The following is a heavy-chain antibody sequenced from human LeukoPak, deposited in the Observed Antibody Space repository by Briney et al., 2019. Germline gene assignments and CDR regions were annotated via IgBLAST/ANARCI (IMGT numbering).Heavy chain of an antibody. J-gene: IGHJ4*02. Sequence: GESLQISCQGSGSSFTSYWIGWVRQLPGKGLEWMGIIYPGDPDTRYSPSFQGQVTISADKSISTAYLQWSSLKASDTAMYYCARPSEPLVMYYFDYWGQGTLVTVSS. CDR1: GSSFTSYW. CDR3: ARPSEPLVMYYFDY. CDR2: IYPGDPDT. V-gene: IGHV5-51*01. D-gene: IGHD1-14*01.